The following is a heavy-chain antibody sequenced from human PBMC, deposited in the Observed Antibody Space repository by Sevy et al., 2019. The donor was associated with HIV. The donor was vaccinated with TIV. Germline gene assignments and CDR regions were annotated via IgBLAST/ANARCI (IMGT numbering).Heavy chain of an antibody. CDR2: ISYDGSDK. D-gene: IGHD1-26*01. J-gene: IGHJ4*02. V-gene: IGHV3-30*04. CDR3: ARPSGSYSPPGY. Sequence: GGSLRLSCAASGFTFSSYAMHWVRQAPGKGLEWVAVISYDGSDKYYADSVKGRFTISRDNSKNTLYLQMNSLRAEDTAVYYCARPSGSYSPPGYWGQGTLVTVS. CDR1: GFTFSSYA.